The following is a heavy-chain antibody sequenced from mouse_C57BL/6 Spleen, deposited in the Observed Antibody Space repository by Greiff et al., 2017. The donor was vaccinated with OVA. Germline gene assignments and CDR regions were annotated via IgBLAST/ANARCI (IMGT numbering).Heavy chain of an antibody. CDR1: GYAFRSSW. CDR2: IYPGDGDT. Sequence: QVQLQQSGPELVKPGASVKISCKASGYAFRSSWMNWVKHRPGTGLEWIGRIYPGDGDTNYNGKFKGKATLTVDKSSSTAYMQLSSLTSEDSAVYYCARSTYDFYWYFDVWGTGTTVTVSS. CDR3: ARSTYDFYWYFDV. D-gene: IGHD2-4*01. V-gene: IGHV1-82*01. J-gene: IGHJ1*03.